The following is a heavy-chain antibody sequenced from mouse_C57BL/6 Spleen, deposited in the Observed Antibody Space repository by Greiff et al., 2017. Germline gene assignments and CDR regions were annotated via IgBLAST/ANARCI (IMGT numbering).Heavy chain of an antibody. V-gene: IGHV1-53*01. Sequence: QVQLQQPGTELVKPGASVKLSCKASGYTFTSYWMHWVKQRPGQGLEWIGNINPSNGGTNYNEKFKSKATLTVDKSSSTAYMQLSSLTSEDSAVYYCARGFTTVVAKNYYAMDYWGQGTSVTVSS. CDR1: GYTFTSYW. J-gene: IGHJ4*01. D-gene: IGHD1-1*01. CDR3: ARGFTTVVAKNYYAMDY. CDR2: INPSNGGT.